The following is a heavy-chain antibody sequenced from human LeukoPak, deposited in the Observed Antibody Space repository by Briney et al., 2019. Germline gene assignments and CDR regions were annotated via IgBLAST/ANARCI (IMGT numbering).Heavy chain of an antibody. CDR1: GYTFTSYY. CDR3: ARSARHCNNGVCFTDYYIDL. Sequence: GASVKVSCKAPGYTFTSYYMHWVRQAPGQGLEWMGRINPNSGDPNYPQKFQGRVTMTRDTSISTAYMEMSSLTSDDTAVYYCARSARHCNNGVCFTDYYIDLWGKGTTVIVSS. D-gene: IGHD2-8*01. J-gene: IGHJ6*03. CDR2: INPNSGDP. V-gene: IGHV1-2*06.